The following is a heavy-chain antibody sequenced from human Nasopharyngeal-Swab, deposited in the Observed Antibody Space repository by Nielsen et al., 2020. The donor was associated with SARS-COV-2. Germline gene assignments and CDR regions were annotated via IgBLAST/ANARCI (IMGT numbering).Heavy chain of an antibody. Sequence: GGSLRLSCAASGFTFSDYYMSWIRQAPGKGLEWVSYISSSSSYTNYADSVKGRFTISRDNAKNSLYLQMNSLRAEDTAVYYCARDLVLSVNDAFDIWGQGTMVTVSS. J-gene: IGHJ3*02. CDR1: GFTFSDYY. V-gene: IGHV3-11*06. D-gene: IGHD4/OR15-4a*01. CDR2: ISSSSSYT. CDR3: ARDLVLSVNDAFDI.